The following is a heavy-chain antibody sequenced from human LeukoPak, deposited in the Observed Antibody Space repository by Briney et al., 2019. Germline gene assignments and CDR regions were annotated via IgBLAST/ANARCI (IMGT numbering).Heavy chain of an antibody. CDR3: ARDMAAAGRDAFDI. V-gene: IGHV3-48*01. J-gene: IGHJ3*02. CDR2: ISSSSSTI. CDR1: GFTFSSYS. D-gene: IGHD6-13*01. Sequence: GGSLRLSCAASGFTFSSYSMNWVRQAPGKGLEWVSYISSSSSTIYYADSVKGRLTISRDNAKNSLYLQMNSLRAEDTAVYYCARDMAAAGRDAFDIWGQGTMVTVSS.